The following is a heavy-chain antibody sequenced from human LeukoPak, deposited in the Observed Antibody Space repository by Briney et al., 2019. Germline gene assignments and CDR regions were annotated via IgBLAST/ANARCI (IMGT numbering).Heavy chain of an antibody. V-gene: IGHV1-18*01. CDR3: ARVTEARPFGELLPIT. CDR2: ISAYNGNT. Sequence: ASVKVSCKASGYTFTSYGISWVRQAPGQGLEWMGWISAYNGNTNYAQKLQGRVTMTTDTSTSTAYMELRSLRSDDTAVYYCARVTEARPFGELLPITWGQGTLVTVSS. D-gene: IGHD3-10*01. J-gene: IGHJ5*02. CDR1: GYTFTSYG.